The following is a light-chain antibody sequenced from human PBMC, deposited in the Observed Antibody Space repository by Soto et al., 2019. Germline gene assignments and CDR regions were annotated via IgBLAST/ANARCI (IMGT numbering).Light chain of an antibody. CDR2: GAS. CDR1: QSVSSSY. V-gene: IGKV3-20*01. CDR3: QQYDSSPLA. J-gene: IGKJ4*01. Sequence: EIVLTQSPGTLSLSPGERATLSCRASQSVSSSYLAWYQQKPGQAPRLLIYGASSRATGIPDRFSGSGSGTDCALTISRLEPEDVAVYYCQQYDSSPLAFGGGTKVDIK.